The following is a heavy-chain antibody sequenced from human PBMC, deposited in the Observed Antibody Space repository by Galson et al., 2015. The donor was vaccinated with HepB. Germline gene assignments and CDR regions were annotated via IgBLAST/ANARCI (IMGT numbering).Heavy chain of an antibody. Sequence: SVKVSCEASGYTFSSYPITWVRQAPGQGLEWMGWISPYSRDTNYAQKLQGRVTMTTDTPTSTAYMELRSLRSDDTAVYYCARGALIVVVDAPPNNWFDPWGQGTLVTVSS. CDR1: GYTFSSYP. CDR2: ISPYSRDT. CDR3: ARGALIVVVDAPPNNWFDP. V-gene: IGHV1-18*01. J-gene: IGHJ5*02. D-gene: IGHD2-15*01.